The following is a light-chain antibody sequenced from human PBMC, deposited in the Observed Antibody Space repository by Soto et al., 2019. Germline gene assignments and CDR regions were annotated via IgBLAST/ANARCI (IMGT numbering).Light chain of an antibody. CDR3: QQYTNGPSWT. CDR2: GAS. V-gene: IGKV3-15*01. Sequence: EKVMTQSPATLSMSPGERATLSCRASQSVNSYLAWYQQKPGQAPRLLIYGASTRATGIPARFSGSGSGTEFTITISSLQSEDVAVYYCQQYTNGPSWTFGQGTKVEIK. J-gene: IGKJ1*01. CDR1: QSVNSY.